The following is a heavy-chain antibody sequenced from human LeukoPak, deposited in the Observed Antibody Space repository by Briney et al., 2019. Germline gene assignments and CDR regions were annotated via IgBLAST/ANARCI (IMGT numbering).Heavy chain of an antibody. Sequence: GGSLRLSCAASGFTFSSYAMSWVRQAPGKGLEWVSLISGSGGTTYYGDSVKGRFTISRDNSKNTLYLQMNRLRAEDTALYYCAKGSSYASGSYPEYWGQGSLVTVSS. CDR1: GFTFSSYA. V-gene: IGHV3-23*01. J-gene: IGHJ4*02. CDR3: AKGSSYASGSYPEY. D-gene: IGHD3-10*01. CDR2: ISGSGGTT.